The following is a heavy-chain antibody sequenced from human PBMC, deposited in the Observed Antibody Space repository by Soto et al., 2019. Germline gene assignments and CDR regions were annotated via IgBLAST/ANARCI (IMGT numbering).Heavy chain of an antibody. CDR1: GFTFSDYY. J-gene: IGHJ4*02. CDR2: ISSSSSYT. Sequence: GSLRLSCAASGFTFSDYYMSWIRQAPGKGLEWVSYISSSSSYTNYADSVKGRFTISRDNAKNSLYLQMNSLRAEDTAVYYCARDAGVSNYDSGGYYHDYWGQGTLVTVSS. CDR3: ARDAGVSNYDSGGYYHDY. V-gene: IGHV3-11*06. D-gene: IGHD3-22*01.